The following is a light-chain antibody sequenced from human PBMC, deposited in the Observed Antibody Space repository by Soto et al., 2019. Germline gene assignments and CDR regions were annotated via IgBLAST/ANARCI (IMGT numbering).Light chain of an antibody. Sequence: QSVLTQPPSASGSPGQSVTISCTGTSSDIGNFNSVSWYQQHPGKAPKVIIYEVTKRPSGVPDRFSGSKSGNTASLTVSGLQADDEADYVCSSYAGRSYFVIFGGGTQLTVL. J-gene: IGLJ2*01. CDR3: SSYAGRSYFVI. CDR1: SSDIGNFNS. V-gene: IGLV2-8*01. CDR2: EVT.